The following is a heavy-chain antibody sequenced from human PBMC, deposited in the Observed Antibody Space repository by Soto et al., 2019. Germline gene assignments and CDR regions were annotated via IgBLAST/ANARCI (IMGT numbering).Heavy chain of an antibody. Sequence: ASVKVSCKASGGTFSSYAISWVRQAPGQGLEWMGGVIPIFGTANYAQKFQGRVTITADKSTSTAYMELSSLRSEDTAVYYCAIGGITILSGAFDIWGQGTMVTVSS. V-gene: IGHV1-69*06. CDR3: AIGGITILSGAFDI. CDR2: VIPIFGTA. D-gene: IGHD3-3*01. CDR1: GGTFSSYA. J-gene: IGHJ3*02.